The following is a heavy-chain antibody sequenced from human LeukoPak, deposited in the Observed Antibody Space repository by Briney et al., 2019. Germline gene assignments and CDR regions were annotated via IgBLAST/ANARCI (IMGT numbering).Heavy chain of an antibody. D-gene: IGHD6-13*01. CDR1: GGSISSNY. J-gene: IGHJ4*02. V-gene: IGHV4-59*01. CDR3: AKARDSNIWYPFDY. CDR2: IYYSGST. Sequence: SETLSLTCTVSGGSISSNYWNWIRLPPGRGLEWIGYIYYSGSTHYNPSLKSRVTISLDTSKSQFSLELTSVTAADTAVYYCAKARDSNIWYPFDYWGQGTLVTVSS.